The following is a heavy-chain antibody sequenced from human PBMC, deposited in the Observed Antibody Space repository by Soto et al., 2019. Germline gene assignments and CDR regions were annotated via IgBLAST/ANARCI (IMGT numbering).Heavy chain of an antibody. CDR2: INPNSGDT. Sequence: GASVKVSCKASGYTFTGYYVHWVRQAPGQGLEWMGWINPNSGDTYLAQRFQGRVTMNRDTSISTAYMELSRLRSDDTAVYYCARGRIKVVIVVVPAFSYYYGMAVRGQGRTVTVSS. CDR3: ARGRIKVVIVVVPAFSYYYGMAV. CDR1: GYTFTGYY. J-gene: IGHJ6*02. D-gene: IGHD2-2*01. V-gene: IGHV1-2*02.